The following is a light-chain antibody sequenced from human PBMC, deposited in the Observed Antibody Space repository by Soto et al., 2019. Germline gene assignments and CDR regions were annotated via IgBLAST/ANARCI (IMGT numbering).Light chain of an antibody. V-gene: IGKV3-11*01. CDR3: QQYGGSPRT. CDR2: DAS. CDR1: QSVSSY. J-gene: IGKJ1*01. Sequence: IMLKQSLATLSLYPRERAALSCMASQSVSSYLAWYQQKPGQAPRLLIYDASNRATGIPARFSGSGSGTDFTLTISILEPEDFAVYYCQQYGGSPRTFGQGTKVDI.